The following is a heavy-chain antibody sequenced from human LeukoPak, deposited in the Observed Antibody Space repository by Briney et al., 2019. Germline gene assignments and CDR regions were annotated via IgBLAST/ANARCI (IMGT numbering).Heavy chain of an antibody. CDR1: GFTSSNYW. V-gene: IGHV3-7*01. CDR2: IKQDGSEK. D-gene: IGHD3-10*01. CDR3: ARGSTMDYYTFAI. Sequence: GGSLRLSCAASGFTSSNYWMSWVRQAPGKGLEWVGNIKQDGSEKYYVDSVKGRFTISRDNAENSLFLQLNSLRADDTAVYYCARGSTMDYYTFAIWGQGTMVTVSS. J-gene: IGHJ3*02.